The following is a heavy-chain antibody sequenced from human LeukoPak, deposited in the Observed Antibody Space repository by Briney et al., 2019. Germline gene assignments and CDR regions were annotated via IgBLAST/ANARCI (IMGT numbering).Heavy chain of an antibody. CDR3: ARTGVTTVTD. CDR2: ISSSGSTI. V-gene: IGHV3-48*03. J-gene: IGHJ4*02. Sequence: GGSLRLSCAASGFTFSSYEMNWVRQAPGKGLEWVSYISSSGSTIYYADSVKGRFTISRDNAKNSLYLQMNSLRAEDTAVYYCARTGVTTVTDWGPGTLVTVSS. CDR1: GFTFSSYE. D-gene: IGHD4-11*01.